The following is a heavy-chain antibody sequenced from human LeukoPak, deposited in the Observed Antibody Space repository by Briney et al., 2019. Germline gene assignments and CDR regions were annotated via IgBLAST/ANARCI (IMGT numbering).Heavy chain of an antibody. D-gene: IGHD1-26*01. CDR1: GFTVSSNY. CDR2: ISGSGGST. J-gene: IGHJ4*02. Sequence: GGSLRLSCAASGFTVSSNYMSWVRQAPGKGLEWVSTISGSGGSTYYADSVKGRFTISRDNSKNTLYLQMNSLRAEDTAVYYCARLASGSYPNYFDYWGQGILVTVSS. CDR3: ARLASGSYPNYFDY. V-gene: IGHV3-23*01.